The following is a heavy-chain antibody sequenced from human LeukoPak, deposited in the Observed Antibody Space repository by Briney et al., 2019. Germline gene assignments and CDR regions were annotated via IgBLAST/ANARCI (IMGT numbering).Heavy chain of an antibody. D-gene: IGHD4/OR15-4a*01. Sequence: PSETLSLTCAVYGGSFSGYYWGWIRQPPGKGLEWIGSIYYSGSTYYNPSLKSRVTISVDTSKNQFSLKLSPVTAADTAVYYCARLGYGDNSLVYWGQGTLVTVSS. CDR2: IYYSGST. V-gene: IGHV4-39*01. J-gene: IGHJ4*02. CDR3: ARLGYGDNSLVY. CDR1: GGSFSGYY.